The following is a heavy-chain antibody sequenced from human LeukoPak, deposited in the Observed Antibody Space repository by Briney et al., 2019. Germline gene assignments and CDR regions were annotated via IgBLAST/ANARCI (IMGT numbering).Heavy chain of an antibody. D-gene: IGHD2-15*01. CDR1: GFTLSSYS. Sequence: PGGSLRLSCAASGFTLSSYSMNWVRQAPGKGLEWVSSISRSGAYLYYADSVKGRFTISRDNAKNSLFLQMNSLRAEDTAVYYCARDVGFMDPYYFSYWGQGTLVTVSS. CDR2: ISRSGAYL. J-gene: IGHJ4*02. CDR3: ARDVGFMDPYYFSY. V-gene: IGHV3-21*01.